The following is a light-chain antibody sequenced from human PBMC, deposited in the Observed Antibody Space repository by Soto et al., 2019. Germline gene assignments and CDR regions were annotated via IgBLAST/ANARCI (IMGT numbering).Light chain of an antibody. CDR1: QSVSSN. J-gene: IGKJ4*01. Sequence: EIVMSQSPATLSVSTGERATLSCRASQSVSSNLAWYQQKPGQAPRLLIYDASTRATGIPARFSGSGSGTDFTLTISSLEPEDFAVYYCQQYSSSPLTFGGGTKVDIK. CDR3: QQYSSSPLT. CDR2: DAS. V-gene: IGKV3D-15*02.